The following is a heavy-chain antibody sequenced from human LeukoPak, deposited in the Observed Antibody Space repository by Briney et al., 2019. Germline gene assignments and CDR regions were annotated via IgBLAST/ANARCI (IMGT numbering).Heavy chain of an antibody. V-gene: IGHV3-30*02. J-gene: IGHJ3*02. CDR3: ANGKYYYDSSGPSQLEAFDI. D-gene: IGHD3-22*01. CDR2: IRYDGSNK. Sequence: GGSLRLSCAASGFTFSSYGMHWVRQAPGKGLEWVAFIRYDGSNKYYADSVKGRFTISRDNSKNTLYLQMNSLRAEDTAVYYCANGKYYYDSSGPSQLEAFDIWGQGTMVTVSS. CDR1: GFTFSSYG.